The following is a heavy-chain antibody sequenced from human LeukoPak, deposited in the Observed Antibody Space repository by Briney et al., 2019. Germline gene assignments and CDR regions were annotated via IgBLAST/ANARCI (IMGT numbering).Heavy chain of an antibody. V-gene: IGHV4-31*03. CDR3: ARGSDRYYDFWSGYPYYYGMDV. Sequence: PSETLSLTCTVSGGSISSGGYYWSWIRQHPGKSLEWIGYIYYSGSTYYNPSLKSRVTISVDTSKNQFSLKLSSVTAADTAVYYCARGSDRYYDFWSGYPYYYGMDVWGQGTTVTVSS. J-gene: IGHJ6*02. CDR2: IYYSGST. D-gene: IGHD3-3*01. CDR1: GGSISSGGYY.